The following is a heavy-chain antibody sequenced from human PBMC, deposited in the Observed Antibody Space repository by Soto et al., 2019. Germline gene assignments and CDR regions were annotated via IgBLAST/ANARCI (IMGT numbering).Heavy chain of an antibody. D-gene: IGHD2-2*01. Sequence: SETLSLTCSVSGGSISPYYWAWIRQSPGKGLEWIGYIYYAGTTTYNPSLQSRVSISLDTSKNEVSLKLTSVTAADTAVYFCARLGAFYQAMDSWGQGTLVTVSS. V-gene: IGHV4-59*08. CDR1: GGSISPYY. CDR3: ARLGAFYQAMDS. J-gene: IGHJ1*01. CDR2: IYYAGTT.